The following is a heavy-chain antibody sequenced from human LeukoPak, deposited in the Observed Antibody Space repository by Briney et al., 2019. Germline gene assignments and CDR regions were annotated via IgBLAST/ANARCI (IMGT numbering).Heavy chain of an antibody. CDR3: ARDNYDTTGGFDY. D-gene: IGHD3-22*01. V-gene: IGHV3-7*01. Sequence: GGSLRLSCAASGFTFSSYWMSWVRQAPGKGLEWVANIKQDGSEKYYVDSVKGRFSISRDNAKNSLYLQMNSLRAEDTAVYYCARDNYDTTGGFDYWGQGTLVTVSS. CDR2: IKQDGSEK. J-gene: IGHJ4*02. CDR1: GFTFSSYW.